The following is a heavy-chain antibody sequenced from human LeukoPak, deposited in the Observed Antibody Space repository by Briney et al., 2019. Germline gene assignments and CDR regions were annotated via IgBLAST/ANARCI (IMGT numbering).Heavy chain of an antibody. V-gene: IGHV4-59*01. CDR1: GGSISSFY. Sequence: PSETLSLTCTVSGGSISSFYWSWIRQPPGKGLEWIGYIYYSGSTNYNPSLKSRVTMSVDTSKNQFSLKLSSVTAADMAVYYCARGYSQYYFDYWGQGTLVTVSS. J-gene: IGHJ4*02. CDR2: IYYSGST. D-gene: IGHD5-18*01. CDR3: ARGYSQYYFDY.